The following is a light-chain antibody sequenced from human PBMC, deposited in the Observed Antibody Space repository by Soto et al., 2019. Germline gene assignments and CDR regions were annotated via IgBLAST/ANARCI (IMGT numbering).Light chain of an antibody. V-gene: IGKV1-12*01. CDR1: QGIGTW. CDR3: QQADSFPGT. Sequence: IQMTQSPSSVSASVGDRVTITCRASQGIGTWLAWYQQKPGKAPKLRIYGASTLQSGVPSRFSGSASGTDFTLTISSLQPEDFATYYCQQADSFPGTFGPGTKVDIK. CDR2: GAS. J-gene: IGKJ3*01.